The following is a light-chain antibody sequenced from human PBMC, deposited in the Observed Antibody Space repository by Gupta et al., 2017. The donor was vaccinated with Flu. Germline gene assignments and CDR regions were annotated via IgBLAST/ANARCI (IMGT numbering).Light chain of an antibody. Sequence: QSVLTQPPSASGTPGQRVTISCSGRSSNIGSNDVNWYQQLPGTAPKLLIFSDDQRPSGVPDRFSGSKSGTSASLAISGLQSEDEADYYCAAWDDSLNGHWVFGGGTKLTVL. CDR3: AAWDDSLNGHWV. J-gene: IGLJ3*02. CDR2: SDD. CDR1: SSNIGSND. V-gene: IGLV1-44*01.